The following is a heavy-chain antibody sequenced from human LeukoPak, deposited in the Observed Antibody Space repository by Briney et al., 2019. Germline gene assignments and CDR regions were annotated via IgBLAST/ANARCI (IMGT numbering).Heavy chain of an antibody. J-gene: IGHJ1*01. CDR3: AKDSKAVAGTRYFQH. Sequence: GGSLRLSCAASGFTFSSYAMSWVRQAPGKGREWVSAISGSGGSTYYADSVKGRFTISRDNSKNTLCLQMNSLRAEDTAVYYCAKDSKAVAGTRYFQHWGQGTLVTVSS. D-gene: IGHD6-19*01. CDR2: ISGSGGST. CDR1: GFTFSSYA. V-gene: IGHV3-23*01.